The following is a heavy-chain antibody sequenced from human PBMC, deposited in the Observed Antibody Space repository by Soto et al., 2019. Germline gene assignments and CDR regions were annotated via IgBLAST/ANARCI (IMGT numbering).Heavy chain of an antibody. CDR1: GGTFSSYA. Sequence: QVKLVQSGAEVKKPGSSVKVSCKASGGTFSSYAISWVRQAPGQGLEWMGGIIPIFGTANYAQKFQGRVTITADESTSTAYMEMSSLRSEDTAVYYCARARARYYYDSSGYYSLDYWGQGTLVTVSS. J-gene: IGHJ4*02. CDR3: ARARARYYYDSSGYYSLDY. D-gene: IGHD3-22*01. CDR2: IIPIFGTA. V-gene: IGHV1-69*12.